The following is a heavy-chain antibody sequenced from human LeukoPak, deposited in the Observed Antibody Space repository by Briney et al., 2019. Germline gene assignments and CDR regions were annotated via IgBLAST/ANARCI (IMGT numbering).Heavy chain of an antibody. CDR3: ATDFYDST. V-gene: IGHV3-15*07. J-gene: IGHJ5*02. CDR1: GFTFSNAW. CDR2: IRSNSDGGTI. D-gene: IGHD3-22*01. Sequence: PGGSLRLSCATSGFTFSNAWMNWVRQAPGKGLEWVGRIRSNSDGGTIDYAAPVKGRFTLSRDDSKTTLYPQMNSLQTEDTAVYYCATDFYDSTWGQGTLLTVSS.